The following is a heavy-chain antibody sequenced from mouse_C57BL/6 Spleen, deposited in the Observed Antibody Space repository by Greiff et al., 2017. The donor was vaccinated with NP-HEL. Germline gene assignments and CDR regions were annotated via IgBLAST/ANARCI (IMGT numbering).Heavy chain of an antibody. D-gene: IGHD1-1*01. CDR3: AIITTVVADAY. J-gene: IGHJ3*01. Sequence: QVQLQQPGAELVMPGASVKLSCKASGYTFTSYWMHWVKQRPGQGLEWIGEIDPSDSYTNYNQKFKGKSTLTVDKSSSTAYMQLSSLTSEDSAVYYCAIITTVVADAYWGQGTLVTVSA. CDR2: IDPSDSYT. V-gene: IGHV1-69*01. CDR1: GYTFTSYW.